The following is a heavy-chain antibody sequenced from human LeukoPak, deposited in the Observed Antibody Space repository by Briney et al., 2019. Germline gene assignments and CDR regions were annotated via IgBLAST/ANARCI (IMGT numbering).Heavy chain of an antibody. D-gene: IGHD4/OR15-4a*01. V-gene: IGHV3-30*02. J-gene: IGHJ4*02. CDR1: GFTFSSNG. CDR2: IQYDGSKK. Sequence: GGSLRLSCVASGFTFSSNGMHWVRQAPGKGLEWVTFIQYDGSKKYYADSVKGRFTISRDNSKNTLYLEMNSPRAEDTAVYYCARAIMVRGFAFDDWGQGTLVTVSS. CDR3: ARAIMVRGFAFDD.